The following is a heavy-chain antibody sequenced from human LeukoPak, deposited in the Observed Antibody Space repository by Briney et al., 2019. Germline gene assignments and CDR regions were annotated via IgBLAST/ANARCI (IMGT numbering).Heavy chain of an antibody. V-gene: IGHV4-34*01. CDR2: INHRGST. CDR1: GGSFSGYY. D-gene: IGHD3-22*01. Sequence: SETLSLTCAVYGGSFSGYYWSWIRQPPAKGLEWIGDINHRGSTNYNPSLKSRVTISVDTSKNQFSLKLSSVTAADTAVYYCARHRYYYDSSGYIRMDVWGKGTTVTISS. CDR3: ARHRYYYDSSGYIRMDV. J-gene: IGHJ6*03.